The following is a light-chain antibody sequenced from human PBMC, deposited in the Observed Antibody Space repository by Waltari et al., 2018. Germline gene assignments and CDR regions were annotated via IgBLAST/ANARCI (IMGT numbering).Light chain of an antibody. CDR1: SGHSTYA. CDR3: QTWGTGTVV. V-gene: IGLV4-69*01. Sequence: QLVLTQSPSASASLGASVKLTCTLSSGHSTYAIAWHQQQPEKGPRYLLKLNSDGSHSKGDGFPGRCSGPKAGAERYLTLSSLQSEDEGDYYCQTWGTGTVVFGGGTKLTVL. CDR2: LNSDGSH. J-gene: IGLJ2*01.